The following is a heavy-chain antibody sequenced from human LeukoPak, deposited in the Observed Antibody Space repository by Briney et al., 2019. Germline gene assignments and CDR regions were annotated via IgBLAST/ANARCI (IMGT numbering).Heavy chain of an antibody. Sequence: SETLSLTCTVSGGSISSGDYYWSWIRQPPGKGLEWIGYIYYSGSTYHNPSLKSRVTISVDTSKNQFSLKLSSVTAADTAVYYCARGNWGLTAWNWGQGTLATVSS. CDR1: GGSISSGDYY. J-gene: IGHJ4*02. CDR3: ARGNWGLTAWN. V-gene: IGHV4-30-4*08. D-gene: IGHD7-27*01. CDR2: IYYSGST.